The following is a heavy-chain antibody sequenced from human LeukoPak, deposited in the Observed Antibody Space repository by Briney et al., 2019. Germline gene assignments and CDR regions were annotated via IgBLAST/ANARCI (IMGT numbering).Heavy chain of an antibody. V-gene: IGHV3-30*02. Sequence: GGSLRLSCAASGFTFSNYGIHWVRQAPGKGLEWVAFTRFDGSIKYYADSVKGRFTISRDNSKNTLYLQMSSLRAEDTAVFYCAKDSIQGDTALDYWGQGTPVTVSS. CDR3: AKDSIQGDTALDY. D-gene: IGHD5-18*01. CDR1: GFTFSNYG. CDR2: TRFDGSIK. J-gene: IGHJ4*02.